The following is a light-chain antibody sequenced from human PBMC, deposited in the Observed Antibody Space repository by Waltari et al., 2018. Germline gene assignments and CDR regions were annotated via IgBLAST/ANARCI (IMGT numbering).Light chain of an antibody. CDR3: SSYIDSSTLEL. J-gene: IGLJ2*01. V-gene: IGLV2-14*03. CDR2: DVS. CDR1: SSAIGGYNY. Sequence: QSALTQPASVSGSPGQSITISCPGTSSAIGGYNYVSWYQQVPGKAPKLMIYDVSNRPSGVSSRFSGSKSGNTASLTISGLQAEDEADYFCSSYIDSSTLELFGGGTSLTVL.